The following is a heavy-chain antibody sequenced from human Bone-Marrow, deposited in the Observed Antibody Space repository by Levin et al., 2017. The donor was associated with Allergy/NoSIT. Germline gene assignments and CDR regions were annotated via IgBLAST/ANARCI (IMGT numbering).Heavy chain of an antibody. CDR2: IYHSGST. CDR3: IAVAGNHCYGMDV. V-gene: IGHV4-38-2*01. D-gene: IGHD6-19*01. J-gene: IGHJ6*02. Sequence: SQTLSLTCAVSGYSIRSGYYWGWLRQPPGKGLEWIGSIYHSGSTYYNPSLKSRVTISVDTSKNQFSLKPSSVTAADTAVYYGIAVAGNHCYGMDVWGQGTTVTVSS. CDR1: GYSIRSGYY.